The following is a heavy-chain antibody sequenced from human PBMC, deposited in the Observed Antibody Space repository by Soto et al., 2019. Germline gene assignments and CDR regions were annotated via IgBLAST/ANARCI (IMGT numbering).Heavy chain of an antibody. CDR3: AKSPCGLDGYNADYYGMDV. D-gene: IGHD5-12*01. CDR1: GLTLSTYA. J-gene: IGHJ6*02. Sequence: EVHLLESGGDLVQPGGSLRLSCTASGLTLSTYAMSWVRQAPGKGLEWVSAIGGSGTGGRTYYADSVKGRFTISRDNSKNTEYLQMNSLRADDTAVYYCAKSPCGLDGYNADYYGMDVWGQGTTVTVSS. V-gene: IGHV3-23*01. CDR2: IGGSGTGGRT.